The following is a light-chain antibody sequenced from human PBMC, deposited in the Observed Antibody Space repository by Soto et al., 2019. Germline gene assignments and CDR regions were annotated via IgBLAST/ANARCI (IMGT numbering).Light chain of an antibody. V-gene: IGKV1-5*01. CDR1: QSISKW. J-gene: IGKJ1*01. CDR2: HAS. CDR3: QQYETFSGT. Sequence: DIQMTQSPYTLPASAAARVTPPCRASQSISKWWAWYQQKPGTAPKLLIYHASSLESGVPSRFSGSGSGTKFTLTIASLQPDDFATYYCQQYETFSGTFGPGTKVDI.